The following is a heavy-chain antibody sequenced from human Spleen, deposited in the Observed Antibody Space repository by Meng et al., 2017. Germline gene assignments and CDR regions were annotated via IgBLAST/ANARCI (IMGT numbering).Heavy chain of an antibody. Sequence: VKVSCKASGYTFIGYYMHWVRQAPGQGLEWMGRINPNSGGTNFAQKFQGRVTMTRDMSISTAYMELSRLRSDDTAVYYCAREESIAARPLDYWGQGTLVTVSS. D-gene: IGHD6-6*01. CDR3: AREESIAARPLDY. J-gene: IGHJ4*02. CDR2: INPNSGGT. V-gene: IGHV1-2*06. CDR1: GYTFIGYY.